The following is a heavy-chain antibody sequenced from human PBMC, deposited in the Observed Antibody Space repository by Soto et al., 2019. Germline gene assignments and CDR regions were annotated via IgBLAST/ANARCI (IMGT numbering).Heavy chain of an antibody. D-gene: IGHD6-13*01. V-gene: IGHV3-33*01. CDR1: GFTFSSYG. CDR3: ATDLGLQKPLAPAYYYGMDV. CDR2: IWYDGSNK. J-gene: IGHJ6*02. Sequence: GGSLRLSCAASGFTFSSYGMHWVRQAPGKGLEWVAVIWYDGSNKYYADSVKGRFTISRDNSKNTLYLQMNSLRAEDTAVYYCATDLGLQKPLAPAYYYGMDVWGQGTTVTVSS.